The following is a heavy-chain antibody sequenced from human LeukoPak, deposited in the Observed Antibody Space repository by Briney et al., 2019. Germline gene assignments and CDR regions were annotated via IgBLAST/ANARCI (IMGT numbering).Heavy chain of an antibody. J-gene: IGHJ4*02. Sequence: SETLSLTCTVSGGSISSGGYYWSWIRQPPGKGLEWIGEINHSGSTNYNPSLKSRVTISVDTSKNQFSLKLSSVTAADTAVYYCARVYRPNDILTGYYLDYWGQGTLVTVSS. CDR2: INHSGST. V-gene: IGHV4-39*07. CDR1: GGSISSGGYY. D-gene: IGHD3-9*01. CDR3: ARVYRPNDILTGYYLDY.